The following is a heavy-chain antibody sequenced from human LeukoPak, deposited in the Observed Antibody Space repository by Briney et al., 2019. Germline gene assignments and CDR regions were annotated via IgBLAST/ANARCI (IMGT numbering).Heavy chain of an antibody. CDR1: GFTFSSYG. J-gene: IGHJ4*02. Sequence: GGSLRLSCAASGFTFSSYGMHWVRQAPGKGLEWVAVISYDGNNKYYADSVKGRFTISRDNSKNTLYLQMNSLRAEDTAVYYCAKVDYYDSSGYGLDYWGQGTLVTVSS. D-gene: IGHD3-22*01. CDR2: ISYDGNNK. V-gene: IGHV3-30*18. CDR3: AKVDYYDSSGYGLDY.